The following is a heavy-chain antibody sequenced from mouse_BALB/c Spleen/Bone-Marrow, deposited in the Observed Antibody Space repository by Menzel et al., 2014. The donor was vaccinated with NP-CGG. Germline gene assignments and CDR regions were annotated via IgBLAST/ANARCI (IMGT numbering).Heavy chain of an antibody. CDR3: ARGFPFDY. J-gene: IGHJ2*01. CDR1: GYTFTSYW. Sequence: QVQLQQSGAELARPGASVKLSCKASGYTFTSYWMQWVKQRPGQGLEWIGAIYPGDGDTRYTQKFKGKATLTADKSSSTPYMQLSSLASEDSAVYYCARGFPFDYWGQGTTLTVSS. V-gene: IGHV1-87*01. CDR2: IYPGDGDT.